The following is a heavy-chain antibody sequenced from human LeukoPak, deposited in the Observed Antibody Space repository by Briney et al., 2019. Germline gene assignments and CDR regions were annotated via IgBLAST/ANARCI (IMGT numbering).Heavy chain of an antibody. D-gene: IGHD6-19*01. J-gene: IGHJ4*02. CDR1: GGSFSGYY. V-gene: IGHV4-34*01. Sequence: ASETLSLTCAVYGGSFSGYYWSWIRQPPGKGLEWIGSIYYSGGTYYNPSLKSRVTISVDTSKNQFSLKLSSVTAADTAVYYCARHPEWLLTFDYWGQGTLVTVSS. CDR2: IYYSGGT. CDR3: ARHPEWLLTFDY.